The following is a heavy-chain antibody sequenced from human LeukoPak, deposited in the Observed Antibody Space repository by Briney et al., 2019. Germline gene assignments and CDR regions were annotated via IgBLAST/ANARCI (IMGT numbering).Heavy chain of an antibody. CDR3: AKVICSSTSCYTLDYGMDV. CDR2: ISWNSGSM. J-gene: IGHJ6*02. V-gene: IGHV3-9*01. Sequence: PGGSLRLSCAASGFTFDDYAMHWVRQAPGKGLEWVSGISWNSGSMGYADSVKGRFTISRDNAKNSLYLQMNSLRAEDTALYYCAKVICSSTSCYTLDYGMDVWGQGTTVTVSS. D-gene: IGHD2-2*02. CDR1: GFTFDDYA.